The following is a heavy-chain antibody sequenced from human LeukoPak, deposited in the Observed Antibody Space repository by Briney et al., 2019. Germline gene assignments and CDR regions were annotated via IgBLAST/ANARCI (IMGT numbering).Heavy chain of an antibody. CDR3: AKPLDSSSGWYGPDY. D-gene: IGHD6-19*01. CDR1: GFTFSSYG. V-gene: IGHV3-23*01. Sequence: GGSLRLSCAASGFTFSSYGMSWVRQAPGKGLERVSSISGSGGSTYYAESVEGRFTISRDNTKNTLYLQMDSLRVEDTALYYCAKPLDSSSGWYGPDYRGQGSLVTVSS. CDR2: ISGSGGST. J-gene: IGHJ4*02.